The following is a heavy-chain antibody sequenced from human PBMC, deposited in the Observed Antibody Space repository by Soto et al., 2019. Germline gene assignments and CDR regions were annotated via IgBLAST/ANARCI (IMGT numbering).Heavy chain of an antibody. Sequence: QVQLVQSGAEVKKPGSSVKVSCKASGGTFSSYAISWVRQAPGQGLEWMGGIIPIFGTANYAQKFQGRVTITADESTSTAYMELSSLRSEDTAVYYCARSEGYYYDSSGYYYTPDYWGQGTLVTVSS. V-gene: IGHV1-69*01. D-gene: IGHD3-22*01. CDR1: GGTFSSYA. CDR2: IIPIFGTA. J-gene: IGHJ4*02. CDR3: ARSEGYYYDSSGYYYTPDY.